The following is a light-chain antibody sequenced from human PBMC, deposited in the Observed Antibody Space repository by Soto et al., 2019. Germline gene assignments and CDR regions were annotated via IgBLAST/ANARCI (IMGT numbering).Light chain of an antibody. V-gene: IGLV2-14*01. CDR3: SSFTGSTTWV. Sequence: QFALTQPASLSGSPGQSITMFCTGTSDDVGGYNYVSWYQQHPGKAPKLIIYEVSNRPSGISSRFSGSKSANTASLTISGLQAEDEAEYYCSSFTGSTTWVFGGGTKLTVL. CDR1: SDDVGGYNY. J-gene: IGLJ3*02. CDR2: EVS.